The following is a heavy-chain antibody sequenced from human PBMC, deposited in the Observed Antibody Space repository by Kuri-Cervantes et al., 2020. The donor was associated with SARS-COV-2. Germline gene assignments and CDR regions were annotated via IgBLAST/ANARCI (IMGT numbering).Heavy chain of an antibody. V-gene: IGHV1-69*06. Sequence: SVKVSCKASGGTFSSYAISWVRQAPGQGLEWMGGIIPIFGTANYAQKFQGRVTITAAKSTSTAYMELSSLRSEDTAVYYCASSRGITIFGEVIKYYYGMDVWGQGTTVTVSS. J-gene: IGHJ6*02. CDR2: IIPIFGTA. CDR1: GGTFSSYA. CDR3: ASSRGITIFGEVIKYYYGMDV. D-gene: IGHD3-3*01.